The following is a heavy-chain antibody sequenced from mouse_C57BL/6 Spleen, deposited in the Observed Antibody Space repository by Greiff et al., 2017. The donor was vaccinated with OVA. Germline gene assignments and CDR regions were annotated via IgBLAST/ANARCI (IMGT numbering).Heavy chain of an antibody. V-gene: IGHV3-6*01. J-gene: IGHJ2*01. CDR3: ARGDGRPSDY. Sequence: EVKLMESGPGLVKPSQSLSLTCSVTGYSITSGYYWNWIRQFPGNKLEWMGYISNDGSNNYNPSLKNRISITRDTSKNQFFLKLNSVTTEDTATYYGARGDGRPSDYWGQGTTLTVSS. CDR1: GYSITSGYY. D-gene: IGHD2-3*01. CDR2: ISNDGSN.